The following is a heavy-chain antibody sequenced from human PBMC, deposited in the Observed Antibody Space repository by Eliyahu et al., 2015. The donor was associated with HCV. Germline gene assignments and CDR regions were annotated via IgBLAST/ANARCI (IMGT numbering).Heavy chain of an antibody. CDR1: XXTFSRSW. V-gene: IGHV3-74*01. J-gene: IGHJ4*02. Sequence: EVQLVESGGGLVQPGGSLXLSCAASXXTFSRSWMHXVRQAPGKGLLWVSRINSDGSTPSYADSVKGRFTISRDNAKNTLYLQMNSLRAEDTAVYYCAREWAYGDYFFDYWGRGTLVTVSS. CDR3: AREWAYGDYFFDY. CDR2: INSDGSTP. D-gene: IGHD4-17*01.